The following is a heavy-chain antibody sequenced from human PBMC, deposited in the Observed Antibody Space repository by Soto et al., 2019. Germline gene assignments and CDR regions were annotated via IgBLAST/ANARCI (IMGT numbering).Heavy chain of an antibody. CDR1: GFTFSSYA. J-gene: IGHJ4*02. Sequence: PGGSLRLSCAASGFTFSSYAMSWVRQAPGKGLEWVSAISGSGGSTYYADSVKGRFTISRDNSKNTLYLQMNSLRAEDTAVYYCAKRRGIYYDSSGYSEYYFDYWGQGTLVTVSS. V-gene: IGHV3-23*01. CDR2: ISGSGGST. D-gene: IGHD3-22*01. CDR3: AKRRGIYYDSSGYSEYYFDY.